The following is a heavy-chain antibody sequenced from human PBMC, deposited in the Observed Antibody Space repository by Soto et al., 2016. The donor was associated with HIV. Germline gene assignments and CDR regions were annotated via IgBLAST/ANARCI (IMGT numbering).Heavy chain of an antibody. V-gene: IGHV1-8*03. CDR3: ARGIGSSWLGDAFDI. Sequence: QVQLVQSGTEVKKPGASVKVSCKASGYTLTNYNINWVRQATGQGPGWMGWMNPNNGNTGYAQNFQGRVTITRNTSISTAYMELSSLRSEDTAVYYCARGIGSSWLGDAFDIWGQGTMVIVSS. D-gene: IGHD6-13*01. J-gene: IGHJ3*02. CDR1: GYTLTNYN. CDR2: MNPNNGNT.